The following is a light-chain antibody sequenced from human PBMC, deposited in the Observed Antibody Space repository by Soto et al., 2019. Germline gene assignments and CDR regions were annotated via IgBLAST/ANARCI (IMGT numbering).Light chain of an antibody. V-gene: IGKV3-20*01. J-gene: IGKJ2*01. CDR3: QQYGSSPDT. CDR2: GAS. CDR1: QSVSSSY. Sequence: EIVLTQSPGTLSLSPGERATLSCRASQSVSSSYLAWYQQKPGQAPRLLIYGASSRATGIPDRFSGSGSGTDFTLTISRLEPEDFAVYYCQQYGSSPDTFGQGTPREI.